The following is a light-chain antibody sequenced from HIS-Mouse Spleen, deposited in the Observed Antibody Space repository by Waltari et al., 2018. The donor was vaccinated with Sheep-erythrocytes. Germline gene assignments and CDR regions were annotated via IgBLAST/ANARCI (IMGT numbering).Light chain of an antibody. Sequence: QSALTQPRSVSGSPGQSVTISCTGTSSDVGGYNYVSWYQQHPGKAPKLMIYAVSKRCSGVPDRFSGSKSGNTASLTISGLQAEDEADYYCCSYAGSYNHVFATGTKVTVL. V-gene: IGLV2-11*01. CDR3: CSYAGSYNHV. CDR1: SSDVGGYNY. CDR2: AVS. J-gene: IGLJ1*01.